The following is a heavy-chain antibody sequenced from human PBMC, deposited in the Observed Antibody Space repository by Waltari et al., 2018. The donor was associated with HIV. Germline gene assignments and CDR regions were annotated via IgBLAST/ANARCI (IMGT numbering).Heavy chain of an antibody. CDR1: GYTFTTSY. Sequence: QVQLVQSGAEVKKPGASVKVSCKASGYTFTTSYLNWVRRAPGQGLEWMGWIDPKSGNTNSAQMFQGRVTMTRDTAISTAYLELSRLRPDDTAFYFCARGPGGDVWSTRSDYWGQGTLVTVSS. CDR2: IDPKSGNT. CDR3: ARGPGGDVWSTRSDY. V-gene: IGHV1-2*02. D-gene: IGHD2-21*01. J-gene: IGHJ4*02.